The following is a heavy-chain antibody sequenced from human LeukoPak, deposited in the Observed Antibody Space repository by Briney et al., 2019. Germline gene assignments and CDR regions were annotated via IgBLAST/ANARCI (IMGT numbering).Heavy chain of an antibody. V-gene: IGHV4-61*01. CDR3: ARGWAGNFDWSGNYFDY. J-gene: IGHJ4*02. CDR1: GGSVSSGCYY. Sequence: PSETLTLTCPVSGGSVSSGCYYWSWIRQPPGKGLEWIEYIYCSGRTNYNASLKSRVTIPLDTSKNQFSLKLSSVPDADPAVYCCARGWAGNFDWSGNYFDYWGQGTLVTVPS. D-gene: IGHD3-9*01. CDR2: IYCSGRT.